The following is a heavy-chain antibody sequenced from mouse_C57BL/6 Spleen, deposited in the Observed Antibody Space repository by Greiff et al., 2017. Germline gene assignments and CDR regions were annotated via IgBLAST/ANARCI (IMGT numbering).Heavy chain of an antibody. Sequence: EVQLVESGGGLVKPGGSLKLSCAASGFTFSSYAMSWVRQTPEKRLEWVATISDGGSYTYYPDNVKGRFTISRDNAKNNLYLQRSHLKSEDTAMYYCARGGYDRYCDVWGTGTTVTVSS. CDR1: GFTFSSYA. CDR3: ARGGYDRYCDV. D-gene: IGHD2-2*01. V-gene: IGHV5-4*01. J-gene: IGHJ1*03. CDR2: ISDGGSYT.